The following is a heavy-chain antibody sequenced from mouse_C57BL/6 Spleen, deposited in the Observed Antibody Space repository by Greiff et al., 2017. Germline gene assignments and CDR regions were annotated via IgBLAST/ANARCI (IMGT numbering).Heavy chain of an antibody. D-gene: IGHD4-1*01. J-gene: IGHJ3*01. CDR2: IDPISGGT. CDR1: GYTFTSYW. V-gene: IGHV1-72*01. CDR3: ARDWDGDRFAY. Sequence: QVQLQQPGAELVKPGASVKLSCKASGYTFTSYWMHWVKQRPGRGLEWIGRIDPISGGTKYNEKFKSKATLTVDKPSSTAYMPLSSLTSEDSAVLYCARDWDGDRFAYWGQGTLVTVSA.